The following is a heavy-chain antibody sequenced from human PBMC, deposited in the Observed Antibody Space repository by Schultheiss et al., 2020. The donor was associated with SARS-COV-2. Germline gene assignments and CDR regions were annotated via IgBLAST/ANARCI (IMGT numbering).Heavy chain of an antibody. CDR2: IKSKTDGGTT. CDR3: TTTPRRYSSGG. CDR1: GFTFSSYA. D-gene: IGHD6-19*01. V-gene: IGHV3-15*01. Sequence: GESLKISCAASGFTFSSYAMSWVRQAPGKGLEWVGRIKSKTDGGTTDYAAPVKGRFTISRDDSKNTLYLQMNSLKTEDTAVYYCTTTPRRYSSGGGGQGTLVTVSS. J-gene: IGHJ4*02.